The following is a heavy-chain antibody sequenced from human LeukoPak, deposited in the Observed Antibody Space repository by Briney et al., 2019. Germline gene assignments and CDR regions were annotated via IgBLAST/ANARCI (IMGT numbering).Heavy chain of an antibody. Sequence: SEILSLTCTVSGGSISSYSWSWIRQPPGKGLEWIGYIYNSGNTYYNPSLKSRVNISVDRSKNQVSLKLSSVTAADTAVYYCARSWFGESFGMDVWGQGTTVTVSS. CDR2: IYNSGNT. J-gene: IGHJ6*02. D-gene: IGHD3-10*01. V-gene: IGHV4-30-2*01. CDR1: GGSISSYS. CDR3: ARSWFGESFGMDV.